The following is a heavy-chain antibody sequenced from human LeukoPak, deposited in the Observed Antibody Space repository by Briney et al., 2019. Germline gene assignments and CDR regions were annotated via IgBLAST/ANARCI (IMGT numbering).Heavy chain of an antibody. V-gene: IGHV4-61*02. D-gene: IGHD6-13*01. Sequence: SETLSLTWTVSAVSISSGSDYWSWIRQPAGKGLEWIGRIYTSGSTNYNPSLKRRVHITVDTSNDQFSLKLSSVTAADTAVYYCARERLAAGFYYFDYWGQGTLVTVSS. CDR2: IYTSGST. CDR3: ARERLAAGFYYFDY. CDR1: AVSISSGSDY. J-gene: IGHJ4*02.